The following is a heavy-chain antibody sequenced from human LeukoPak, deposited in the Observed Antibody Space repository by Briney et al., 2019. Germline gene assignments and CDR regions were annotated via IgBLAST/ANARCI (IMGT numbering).Heavy chain of an antibody. CDR3: AKALGSYYFDY. CDR1: GFIFNTYS. J-gene: IGHJ4*02. V-gene: IGHV3-21*01. CDR2: ISSSGSDK. Sequence: GGSLRPSCAASGFIFNTYSMNWVRQAPGKGLEWVSSISSSGSDKYYADSAKGRFTISRDNAKNSLYLQMSSLRAEDTAVYYCAKALGSYYFDYWGQGTLVTVSS. D-gene: IGHD3-10*01.